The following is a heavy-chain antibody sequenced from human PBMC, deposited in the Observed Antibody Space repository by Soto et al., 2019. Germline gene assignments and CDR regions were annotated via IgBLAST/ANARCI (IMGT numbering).Heavy chain of an antibody. CDR2: INAVNGNT. Sequence: ASVKVSCKASGYTFTSYAMHWVRQAPGQRLEWMVWINAVNGNTKYSQNFQGRVIITRDTSASTAYMELSSLRSEDTAVYYCARDLGGWPDYWGQGTLVTVSS. CDR3: ARDLGGWPDY. D-gene: IGHD2-15*01. V-gene: IGHV1-3*01. CDR1: GYTFTSYA. J-gene: IGHJ4*02.